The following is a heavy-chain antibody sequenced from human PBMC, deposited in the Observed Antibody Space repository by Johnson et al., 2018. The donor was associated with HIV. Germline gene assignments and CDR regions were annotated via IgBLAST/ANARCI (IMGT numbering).Heavy chain of an antibody. J-gene: IGHJ3*02. CDR1: GFSFSDYY. Sequence: QVQLVESGGGLVKPGGSLRLSCAASGFSFSDYYMSWIRQAPGKGLESVSYISSSGSTIYYADSVKARFTISRDNAKKSLYLQMNILRAEDTAVYYCARVSTPWGGDYVDYAFDIWGQGTMVTVSS. V-gene: IGHV3-11*04. D-gene: IGHD4-17*01. CDR3: ARVSTPWGGDYVDYAFDI. CDR2: ISSSGSTI.